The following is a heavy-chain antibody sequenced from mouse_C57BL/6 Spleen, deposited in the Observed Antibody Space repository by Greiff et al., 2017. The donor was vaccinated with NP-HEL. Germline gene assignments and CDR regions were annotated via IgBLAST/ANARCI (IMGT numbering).Heavy chain of an antibody. CDR3: ARRVQDYDNYAMDY. V-gene: IGHV1-64*01. Sequence: VQLQQPGAELVKPGASVKLSCKASGYTFTSYWMHWVKQRPGQGLEWIGMIHPNSGSTNYNEKFKSKATLTVDKSSSTAYMQLSSLTSEDSAVYYCARRVQDYDNYAMDYWGQGTSVTVSS. J-gene: IGHJ4*01. D-gene: IGHD2-4*01. CDR2: IHPNSGST. CDR1: GYTFTSYW.